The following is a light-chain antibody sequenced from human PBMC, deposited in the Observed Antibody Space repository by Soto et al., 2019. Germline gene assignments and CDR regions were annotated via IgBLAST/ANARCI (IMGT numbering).Light chain of an antibody. V-gene: IGKV1-6*01. CDR3: LQDINYPWT. J-gene: IGKJ1*01. CDR2: GAS. CDR1: QGIRND. Sequence: IQVTQSPSNLSASVVDRVTITCRASQGIRNDLGWYQQKPGKPPKVLIYGASNLQSGVPPRFSGSGSGTDFTLAISSLQPEDSATYYCLQDINYPWTFGQGTKVDIK.